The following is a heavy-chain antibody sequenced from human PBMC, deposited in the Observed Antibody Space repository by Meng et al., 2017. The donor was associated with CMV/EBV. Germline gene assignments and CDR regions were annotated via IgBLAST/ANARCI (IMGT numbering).Heavy chain of an antibody. D-gene: IGHD3-10*01. V-gene: IGHV3-21*01. CDR1: GFTFSSYS. CDR3: ARDRGYYGSGSYGDY. Sequence: GESLKISCAASGFTFSSYSMNWVRQAPGKGLEWVSSISSSSSYIYYADSVKGRFTISRDNAKNSLYLQINSLRAEDTAVYYCARDRGYYGSGSYGDYWGQGTLVTVSS. J-gene: IGHJ4*02. CDR2: ISSSSSYI.